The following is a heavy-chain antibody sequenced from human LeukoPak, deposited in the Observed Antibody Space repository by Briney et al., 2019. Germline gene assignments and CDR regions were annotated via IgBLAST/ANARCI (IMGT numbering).Heavy chain of an antibody. J-gene: IGHJ4*02. CDR1: GFTFDDYA. CDR3: AKDRQRSIYYDSSGYFDY. CDR2: ISWDGGST. V-gene: IGHV3-43D*03. D-gene: IGHD3-22*01. Sequence: PGGSLRLSCAASGFTFDDYAMHWVRQAPGKGLEWVSLISWDGGSTYYADSVKGRFTISRDNSKNSLYLQMNSLRAEDTAVYYCAKDRQRSIYYDSSGYFDYWGQGTLVTVSS.